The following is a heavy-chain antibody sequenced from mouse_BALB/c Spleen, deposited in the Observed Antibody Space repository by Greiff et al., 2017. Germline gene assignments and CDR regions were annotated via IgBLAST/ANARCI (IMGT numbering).Heavy chain of an antibody. CDR2: ISSGSSTI. V-gene: IGHV5-17*02. J-gene: IGHJ3*01. CDR3: ARRGYGNYTWFAY. D-gene: IGHD2-10*02. CDR1: GFTFSSFG. Sequence: EVQLVESGGGLVQPGGSRKLSCAASGFTFSSFGMHWVRQAPEKGLEWVAYISSGSSTINYADTVKGRFTISRDNPKNTLFLQMTSLRSEDTAMYYCARRGYGNYTWFAYWGQGTLVTVSA.